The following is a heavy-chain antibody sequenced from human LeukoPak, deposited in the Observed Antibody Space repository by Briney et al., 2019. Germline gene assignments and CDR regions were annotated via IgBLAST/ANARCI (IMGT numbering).Heavy chain of an antibody. J-gene: IGHJ6*02. CDR2: INPNSGGT. CDR1: GYTFTGYY. Sequence: ASVKVSCKASGYTFTGYYMHWVRQAPGQGLEWMGWINPNSGGTNYAQKFQGRVTMTRDTSISTAYMELSSLRSEDTAVYYCAKEIDIPVGGTFHYYGLDVWGQGTTVTVS. CDR3: AKEIDIPVGGTFHYYGLDV. D-gene: IGHD6-19*01. V-gene: IGHV1-2*02.